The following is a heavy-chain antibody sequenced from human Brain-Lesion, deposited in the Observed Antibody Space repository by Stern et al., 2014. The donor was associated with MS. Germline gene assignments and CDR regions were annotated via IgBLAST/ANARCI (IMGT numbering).Heavy chain of an antibody. V-gene: IGHV3-23*04. CDR3: AKGVWGSYLNAFDM. Sequence: VQLVESGGGFVQPGGSLRLSCAASGFRFSSYAMSWVRQTPGKGLEWVPGISGSGGSTYYADSVKGRFTISRDKSKNTLFLQMNSLRAEDTAVYYCAKGVWGSYLNAFDMWGQGTMVTVSS. CDR1: GFRFSSYA. J-gene: IGHJ3*02. D-gene: IGHD3-16*02. CDR2: ISGSGGST.